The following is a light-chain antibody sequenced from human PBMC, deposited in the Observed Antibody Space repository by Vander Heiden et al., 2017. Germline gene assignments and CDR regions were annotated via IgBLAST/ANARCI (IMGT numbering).Light chain of an antibody. CDR3: QQRRKMYN. V-gene: IGKV3-11*01. CDR2: DAS. CDR1: QSVSSY. J-gene: IGKJ2*01. Sequence: EIVLTQSPATLSLSPGERATLSCRASQSVSSYLAWYQQKPGQAPRLLIYDASNRATGIPARFSGSGSGTDFTLTISSLEPEDFAVYYCQQRRKMYNFGQGTKLEIK.